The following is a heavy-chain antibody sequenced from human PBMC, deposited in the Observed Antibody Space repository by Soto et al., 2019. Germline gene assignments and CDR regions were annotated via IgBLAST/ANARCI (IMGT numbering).Heavy chain of an antibody. CDR2: IYYSGST. CDR1: GGSISSYY. D-gene: IGHD6-19*01. V-gene: IGHV4-59*01. J-gene: IGHJ6*02. Sequence: ETLSLTCTVSGGSISSYYWSWIRQPPGTGLEWIGYIYYSGSTNYNPSLKSRVTISVDTSKNQFSLKLSSVTAADTAVYYCASAAVAGNYYYGMDVWGQGTTVTVSS. CDR3: ASAAVAGNYYYGMDV.